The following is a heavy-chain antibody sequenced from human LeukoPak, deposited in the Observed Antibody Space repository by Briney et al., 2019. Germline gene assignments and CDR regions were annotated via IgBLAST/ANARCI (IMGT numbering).Heavy chain of an antibody. D-gene: IGHD3-22*01. V-gene: IGHV4-4*02. J-gene: IGHJ6*02. CDR2: IYYSGST. Sequence: SETLSLTCAVSGGSISSSNWWSWVRQPPGKGLEWIGEIYYSGSTNYNPSLKSRVTISVDKSKNQFSLKLSSVTAADTAVYYCARRGSDSTGYYSPLRYYGMDVWGQGTTVTVSS. CDR1: GGSISSSNW. CDR3: ARRGSDSTGYYSPLRYYGMDV.